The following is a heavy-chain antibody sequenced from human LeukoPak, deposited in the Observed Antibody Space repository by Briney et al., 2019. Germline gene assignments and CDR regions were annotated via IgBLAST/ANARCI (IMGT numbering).Heavy chain of an antibody. CDR1: GFIVNSYA. V-gene: IGHV3-66*02. CDR3: ARDRAEGKTWVEFDP. CDR2: IYSDGVT. J-gene: IGHJ5*02. Sequence: PGGSLRLSCAASGFIVNSYAMSWVRQAPAKGLAWVSLIYSDGVTQYADSVKGRFTISRDNSKNTLYLQMNSLRDEDTAVYFCARDRAEGKTWVEFDPWGQGTLVTVSS.